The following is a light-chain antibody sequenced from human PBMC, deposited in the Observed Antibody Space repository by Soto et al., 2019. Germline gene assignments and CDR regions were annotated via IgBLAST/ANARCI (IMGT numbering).Light chain of an antibody. CDR3: AAWDDSLV. V-gene: IGLV1-47*01. CDR1: SSNIGSNY. CDR2: RNN. J-gene: IGLJ2*01. Sequence: QSFLTQPPSASGTPGQRVTISCSGSSSNIGSNYVYWYQQLPGTAPKLLIYRNNQRPSGVPDRFSGSKSGTSASLAISGLRSEDEADYYCAAWDDSLVFGGGTKVTVL.